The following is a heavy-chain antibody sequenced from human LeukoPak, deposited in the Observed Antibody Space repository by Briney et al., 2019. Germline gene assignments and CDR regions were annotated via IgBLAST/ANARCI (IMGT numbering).Heavy chain of an antibody. CDR2: INYSGST. Sequence: SETLSLTCTVSGGSISSYYWSWIRQPPGKGLEWIGYINYSGSTNYNPSLKSRVTISVDTSKNQFSLKLSSVTAADTAVYYCARTPYYYGSGGADYWGQGTLVTVSS. D-gene: IGHD3-10*01. V-gene: IGHV4-59*01. J-gene: IGHJ4*02. CDR1: GGSISSYY. CDR3: ARTPYYYGSGGADY.